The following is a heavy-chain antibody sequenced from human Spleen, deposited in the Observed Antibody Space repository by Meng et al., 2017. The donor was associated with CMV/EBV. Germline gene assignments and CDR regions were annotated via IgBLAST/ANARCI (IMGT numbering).Heavy chain of an antibody. CDR1: GLIFSNYE. CDR3: ARDPHTAVHSGYFDC. V-gene: IGHV3-48*03. J-gene: IGHJ4*02. D-gene: IGHD4-23*01. Sequence: GESLKISCAASGLIFSNYEMNWVRQAPGKGLEWVAYISGSGSIIYYTDSVKGRFTISRDNAENSLHLQMHSLRAEDTALYYCARDPHTAVHSGYFDCWGQGTLVTVSS. CDR2: ISGSGSII.